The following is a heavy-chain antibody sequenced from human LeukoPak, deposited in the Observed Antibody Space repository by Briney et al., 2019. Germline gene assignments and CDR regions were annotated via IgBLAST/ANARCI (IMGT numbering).Heavy chain of an antibody. V-gene: IGHV1-18*01. J-gene: IGHJ4*02. CDR2: INVYNGHT. CDR3: ARDQEAFDY. CDR1: GYIFTNYG. Sequence: ATVRVSCKPSGYIFTNYGVSWVRQAPGQGLEWMGWINVYNGHTIYAQEFQGRVTLTTDTSTSTAHMDLRSLRSDDTAVYYCARDQEAFDYWGQGTLVTVSS.